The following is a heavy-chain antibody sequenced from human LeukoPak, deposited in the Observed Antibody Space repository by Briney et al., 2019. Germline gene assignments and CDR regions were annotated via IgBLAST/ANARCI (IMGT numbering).Heavy chain of an antibody. D-gene: IGHD2-21*02. V-gene: IGHV3-23*01. J-gene: IGHJ4*02. CDR3: AKDLGVVVTAPFDY. Sequence: GGSLRLSCAASGFTFSSHAMSWVRQAPGKGLEWVSAISGSGGSTYYADSVKGRFTISRDNSKNTLYLQMNSLRAEDTAVYYCAKDLGVVVTAPFDYWGQGTLVTVSS. CDR1: GFTFSSHA. CDR2: ISGSGGST.